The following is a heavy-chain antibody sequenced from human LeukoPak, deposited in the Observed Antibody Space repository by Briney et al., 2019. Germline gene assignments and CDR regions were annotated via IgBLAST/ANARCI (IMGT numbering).Heavy chain of an antibody. CDR1: GGSISSYY. V-gene: IGHV4-59*08. Sequence: SETLSLTCTVSGGSISSYYWSWIRQPPGKGLEWIGYIYYSGSTNYNPSLKSRVTISVDTSKNHFSLKLSSVTAADTAVYYCARRVASSYWYFDLWGRGTLVTVSS. CDR3: ARRVASSYWYFDL. J-gene: IGHJ2*01. CDR2: IYYSGST.